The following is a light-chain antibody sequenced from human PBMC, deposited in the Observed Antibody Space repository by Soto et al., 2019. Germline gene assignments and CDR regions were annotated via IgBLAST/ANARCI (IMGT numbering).Light chain of an antibody. J-gene: IGKJ4*02. CDR2: AAS. CDR1: QSISNY. V-gene: IGKV1-39*01. Sequence: DMEMTQSPSSLSASVGDRVTITCRASQSISNYLNWYQHKPGKVPKLLIYAASSLQSGVPTRFSCSGSGTDFTLTLNSLQPEDFATYYCQQSYGTPLTFGGGTKIEIK. CDR3: QQSYGTPLT.